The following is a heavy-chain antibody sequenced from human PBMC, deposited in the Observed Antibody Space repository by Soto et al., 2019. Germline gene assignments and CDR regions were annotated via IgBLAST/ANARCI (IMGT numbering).Heavy chain of an antibody. Sequence: ASVKVSCKASGYTFTGYFMHWVRQAPGQGLEWMGWINPNSGDTNYAQKFQGRVTMTRDMSSSTAYMELRRLTSDDTAVYYCARVRTYYDSSGSLDYWGQGTMVTVYS. CDR1: GYTFTGYF. D-gene: IGHD3-22*01. V-gene: IGHV1-2*02. CDR2: INPNSGDT. J-gene: IGHJ4*02. CDR3: ARVRTYYDSSGSLDY.